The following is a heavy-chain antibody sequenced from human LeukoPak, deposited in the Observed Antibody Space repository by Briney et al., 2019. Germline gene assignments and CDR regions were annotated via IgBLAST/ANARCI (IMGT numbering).Heavy chain of an antibody. J-gene: IGHJ4*02. CDR1: GYTLSDLS. CDR2: FDPEEGET. V-gene: IGHV1-24*01. D-gene: IGHD6-19*01. Sequence: ASVKVSCKVSGYTLSDLSMQWMRQAPGKGLEWMGGFDPEEGETIYAQNFQGRVTVTEDTSTDTAYMELSSLRSDDTAVYYCATGPGYTSGWFDFFFDCWGQGTLVTVSS. CDR3: ATGPGYTSGWFDFFFDC.